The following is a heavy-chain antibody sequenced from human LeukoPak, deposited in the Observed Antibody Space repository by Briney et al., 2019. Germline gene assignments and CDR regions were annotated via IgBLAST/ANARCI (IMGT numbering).Heavy chain of an antibody. J-gene: IGHJ4*02. V-gene: IGHV4-59*01. CDR3: ARDVFSGGYDY. Sequence: SETLSLTCTVSGGSISGYYWSWIRQPPGKGLEWIGYIYYSGSTNYNPSLKSRVTISVDTSKNQFSLKLSSVTAADTAVYYCARDVFSGGYDYWGRGTLVTVSS. CDR1: GGSISGYY. CDR2: IYYSGST. D-gene: IGHD5-18*01.